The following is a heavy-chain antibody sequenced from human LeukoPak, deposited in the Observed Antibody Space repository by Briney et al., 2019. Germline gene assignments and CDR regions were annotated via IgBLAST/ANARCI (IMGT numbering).Heavy chain of an antibody. CDR1: GYFFSNYG. Sequence: GGSLRLSCAASGYFFSNYGMHWVRQAPGKGLVWVSRVNSDGRFTKYADSVKGRFTISRDNAKNTLYLQMNSLRAEDTAMYCCARDSMMGYWGRGTLVTVSS. V-gene: IGHV3-74*03. J-gene: IGHJ4*02. CDR2: VNSDGRFT. D-gene: IGHD3-22*01. CDR3: ARDSMMGY.